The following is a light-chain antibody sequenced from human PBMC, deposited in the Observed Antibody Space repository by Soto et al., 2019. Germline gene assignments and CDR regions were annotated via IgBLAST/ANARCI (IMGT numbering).Light chain of an antibody. CDR2: DAS. Sequence: IVLTQSPGTLSLSPGDRATLSCRAGQRVSARYLAWYHQKPGQAPRLLIYDASNRATGIPARFSGSGSGTDFTLTISSLEPEDFAVYYCQQRSNWPPRLTFGGGTKVDI. CDR1: QRVSARY. CDR3: QQRSNWPPRLT. V-gene: IGKV3-11*01. J-gene: IGKJ4*01.